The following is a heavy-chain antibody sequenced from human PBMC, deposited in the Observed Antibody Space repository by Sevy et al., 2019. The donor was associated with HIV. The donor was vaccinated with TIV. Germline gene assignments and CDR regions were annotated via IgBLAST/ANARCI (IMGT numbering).Heavy chain of an antibody. D-gene: IGHD1-7*01. CDR2: ISYDGSNK. CDR1: GFTFSSYG. V-gene: IGHV3-30*18. CDR3: AKYGVLELPNTRILSPTDYYYYNGMDV. J-gene: IGHJ6*02. Sequence: GGSLRLSCAASGFTFSSYGMHWVRQAPGKGLEWVAVISYDGSNKYYADSVKGRFTISRDNSKNTLYLQMNSLRAEDTAVYYCAKYGVLELPNTRILSPTDYYYYNGMDVWGQGTTVTVSS.